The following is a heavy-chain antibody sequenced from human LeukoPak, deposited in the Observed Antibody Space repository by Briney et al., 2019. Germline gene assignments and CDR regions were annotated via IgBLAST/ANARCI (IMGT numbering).Heavy chain of an antibody. CDR3: ARSTSIRGAFDI. Sequence: ASVKVSCKASGYTFTSYGISWARQAPGQGLEWMGWISAYNGNTNYAQKLQGRVTMTTDTSTSTAYMELRSLRSDDTAVYYCARSTSIRGAFDIWGQGTMVTVSS. CDR2: ISAYNGNT. D-gene: IGHD1-1*01. V-gene: IGHV1-18*01. J-gene: IGHJ3*02. CDR1: GYTFTSYG.